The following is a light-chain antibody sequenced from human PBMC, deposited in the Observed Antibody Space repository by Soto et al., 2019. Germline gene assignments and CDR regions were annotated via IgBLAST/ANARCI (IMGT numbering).Light chain of an antibody. J-gene: IGLJ1*01. V-gene: IGLV2-11*01. CDR3: CSYAGSPRYV. Sequence: QSVLTRPRSVSGSPGQSVTISCTGTSSDVGGYNYVSWYQQHPGKAPKVMIYDVSERPSGVPDRFSGSKSGNTASLTISGLQAEDEADYYCCSYAGSPRYVFGTGTKVTVL. CDR2: DVS. CDR1: SSDVGGYNY.